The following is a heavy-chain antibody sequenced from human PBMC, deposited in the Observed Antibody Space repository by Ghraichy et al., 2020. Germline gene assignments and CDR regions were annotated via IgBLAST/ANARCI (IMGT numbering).Heavy chain of an antibody. CDR3: ARVVSSGWYYFDY. D-gene: IGHD6-19*01. CDR2: ISSNGGST. Sequence: LPCAASGFTFSSYAMHWVRQAPGKGLEYVSAISSNGGSTYYANSVKGRFTISRDNSKNTLYLQMGSLRAEDMAVYYCARVVSSGWYYFDYWGQGTLVTVSS. J-gene: IGHJ4*02. CDR1: GFTFSSYA. V-gene: IGHV3-64*01.